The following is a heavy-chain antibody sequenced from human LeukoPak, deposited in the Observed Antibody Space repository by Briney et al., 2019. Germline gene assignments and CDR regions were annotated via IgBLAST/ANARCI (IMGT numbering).Heavy chain of an antibody. J-gene: IGHJ5*01. CDR3: ARSVAPTDFDS. D-gene: IGHD4-17*01. V-gene: IGHV3-48*03. CDR1: GFTFDNFE. CDR2: ISTSGSSI. Sequence: GGSLRLSCAASGFTFDNFEMNWVRQAPGKGLEWISYISTSGSSIYYADSVKGRFTISRDNAKNSVYLQMNSLRPEDTAVYYCARSVAPTDFDSWGQGTLVTVSS.